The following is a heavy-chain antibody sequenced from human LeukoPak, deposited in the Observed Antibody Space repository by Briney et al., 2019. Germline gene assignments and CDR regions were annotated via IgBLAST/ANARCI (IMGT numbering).Heavy chain of an antibody. CDR1: GFTFSDYW. J-gene: IGHJ6*02. CDR3: ARSPGYGMDV. CDR2: INNDGSTT. Sequence: GGSLRLSCAASGFTFSDYWMYWVRQAPGRGLVWVSRINNDGSTTAYADSVKGRFTISRDNAKNTLYLQMNSLRAEDTAVYYCARSPGYGMDVWGQGTTVTVSS. V-gene: IGHV3-74*01.